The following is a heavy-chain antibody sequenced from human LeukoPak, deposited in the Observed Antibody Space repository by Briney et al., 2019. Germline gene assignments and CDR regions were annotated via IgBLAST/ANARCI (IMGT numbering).Heavy chain of an antibody. D-gene: IGHD5-18*01. Sequence: GGTLRLSCAASGFTFSSYSMNWVPQAPGKGLEWVSSISSSSSYIYYADSVKGRFTISRDNAKNSLYLQMNSLRAEDTAVYYCARRGGYSYGFDYWGQGTLVTVSS. J-gene: IGHJ4*02. CDR3: ARRGGYSYGFDY. CDR2: ISSSSSYI. V-gene: IGHV3-21*01. CDR1: GFTFSSYS.